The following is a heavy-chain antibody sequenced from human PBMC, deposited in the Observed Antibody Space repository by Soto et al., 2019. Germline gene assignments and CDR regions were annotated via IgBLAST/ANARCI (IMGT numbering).Heavy chain of an antibody. J-gene: IGHJ6*02. CDR3: ASPAAAGTYYYYYGMDV. Sequence: SETLSLTCTVSGGSISSSSYYWGWIRQPPGKGPEWIGSIYYSGSTYYNPSLKSRVTISVDTSKNQFSLKLSSVTAADTAVYHCASPAAAGTYYYYYGMDVWGQGTTVTVSS. CDR1: GGSISSSSYY. CDR2: IYYSGST. D-gene: IGHD6-13*01. V-gene: IGHV4-39*01.